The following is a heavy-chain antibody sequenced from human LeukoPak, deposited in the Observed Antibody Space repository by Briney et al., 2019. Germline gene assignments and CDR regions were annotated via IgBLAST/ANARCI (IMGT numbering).Heavy chain of an antibody. D-gene: IGHD5-18*01. CDR2: ICGNGGST. CDR3: ARDRGYSTFDI. Sequence: PGGSLRLSCAASGFTFSSYAMSWVRQAPGKGLEWVSAICGNGGSTYYADSVKGRFTISRDNAKNLVYVQMNSLRAEDTALYYCARDRGYSTFDIWGQGTMVTVSS. CDR1: GFTFSSYA. V-gene: IGHV3-23*01. J-gene: IGHJ3*02.